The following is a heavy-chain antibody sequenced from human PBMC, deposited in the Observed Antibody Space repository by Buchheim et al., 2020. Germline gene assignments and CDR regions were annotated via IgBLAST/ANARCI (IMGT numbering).Heavy chain of an antibody. CDR1: GGSISSYY. CDR3: ARDRSMVRGVSYYGMDV. J-gene: IGHJ6*02. CDR2: IYYSGST. V-gene: IGHV4-59*01. Sequence: QVQLQESGPGLVKPSGTLSLTCTVSGGSISSYYWSWIRQPPGKGLEWIGYIYYSGSTNYNPSLKSRVTISVDTSKNQFSLKLSSVTAADTAVYYCARDRSMVRGVSYYGMDVWGQGTT. D-gene: IGHD3-10*01.